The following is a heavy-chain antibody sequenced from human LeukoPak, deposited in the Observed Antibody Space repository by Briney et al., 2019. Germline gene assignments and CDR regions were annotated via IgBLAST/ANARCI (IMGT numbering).Heavy chain of an antibody. D-gene: IGHD4-17*01. Sequence: QPGRSLRLSCAASGFTFSSYGMHWVRQAPGKGLEWVAVIWYDGSNKYYADSVKGRFTISRDNSKNTLYLQMNSLRAEDTAVYFCARELITYGGYPYYFDYWGQGTLVTVSS. V-gene: IGHV3-33*01. CDR3: ARELITYGGYPYYFDY. CDR2: IWYDGSNK. J-gene: IGHJ4*02. CDR1: GFTFSSYG.